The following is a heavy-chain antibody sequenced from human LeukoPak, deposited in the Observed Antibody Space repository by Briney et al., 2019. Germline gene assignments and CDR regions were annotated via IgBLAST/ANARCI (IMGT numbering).Heavy chain of an antibody. CDR3: AKGDYGSGSYSTHFDY. D-gene: IGHD3-10*01. J-gene: IGHJ4*02. V-gene: IGHV3-23*01. CDR2: ISGGGGST. CDR1: GFTFSNHA. Sequence: GGSLRLSCVASGFTFSNHAMSWVRQAPGKGLEWVSSISGGGGSTIYADSVKGRFTISRDNSKNALYLQMNSLRAEDTAVYYCAKGDYGSGSYSTHFDYWGQGTLVTVPS.